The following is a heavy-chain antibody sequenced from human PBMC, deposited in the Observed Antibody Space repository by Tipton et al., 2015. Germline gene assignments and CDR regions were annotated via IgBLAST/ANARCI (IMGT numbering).Heavy chain of an antibody. V-gene: IGHV1-46*01. CDR3: ARDLRDILTGYPTFDY. D-gene: IGHD3-9*01. Sequence: QVQLVQSGAEVKRPGASVKVSCKASGYSFTSYYMHWVRQAPGQGLEWMGIINPSGGSTSYAQKFQDRVTMTRDTSTSTVYMELSSLRSEDMAVYYCARDLRDILTGYPTFDYWGQGTLVTVSS. CDR1: GYSFTSYY. CDR2: INPSGGST. J-gene: IGHJ4*02.